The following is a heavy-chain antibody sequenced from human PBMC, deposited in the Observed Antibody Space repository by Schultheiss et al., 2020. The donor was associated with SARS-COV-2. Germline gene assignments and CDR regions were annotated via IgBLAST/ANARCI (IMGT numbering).Heavy chain of an antibody. CDR3: AREVKRGRYYYYCMDV. D-gene: IGHD2-21*01. V-gene: IGHV4-34*01. J-gene: IGHJ6*03. Sequence: SETLSLTCAVYGGSFSGYYWSWIRQPPGKGLEWMGEIKHSGSTNYNPSLKSRVTISVDTSKNQFSLTLSPVTAADTAVYYCAREVKRGRYYYYCMDVWGKGTTVTVSS. CDR2: IKHSGST. CDR1: GGSFSGYY.